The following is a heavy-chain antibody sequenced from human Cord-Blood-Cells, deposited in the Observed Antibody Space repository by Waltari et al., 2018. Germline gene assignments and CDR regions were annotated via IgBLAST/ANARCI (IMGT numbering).Heavy chain of an antibody. V-gene: IGHV1-24*01. CDR2: FDPEDGET. Sequence: QVQLVQSGAEVKKPGASVKVSCKVSGYTLTDLSLNWVRQAPGKGLEWMGGFDPEDGETIYAQKFQGRVTMTEDTSTDTAYMELSSLRSEDTAVYYCASSPGIAAAGTGVGGYWGQGTLVTVSS. CDR1: GYTLTDLS. J-gene: IGHJ4*02. D-gene: IGHD6-13*01. CDR3: ASSPGIAAAGTGVGGY.